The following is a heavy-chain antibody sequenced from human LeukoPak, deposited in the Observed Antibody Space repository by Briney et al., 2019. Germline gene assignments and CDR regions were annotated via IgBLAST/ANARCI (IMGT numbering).Heavy chain of an antibody. J-gene: IGHJ6*03. V-gene: IGHV4-39*01. CDR2: IYDSGST. CDR3: ARPRGYSYGWYYMDV. D-gene: IGHD5-18*01. Sequence: NPSETLSLTCTVSGGSISSSIYYWGWIRQPPGKGLEWIVSIYDSGSTYYNPSLKSRVTISVDTSKNQFSLKLSSVTAADTAVYYCARPRGYSYGWYYMDVWGKGTTVTVSS. CDR1: GGSISSSIYY.